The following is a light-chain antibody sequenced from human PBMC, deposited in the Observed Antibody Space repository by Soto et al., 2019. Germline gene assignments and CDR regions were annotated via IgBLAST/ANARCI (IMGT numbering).Light chain of an antibody. CDR3: QQRSNWPPT. Sequence: EIVLTQSPCTLSWSPGERATLSCRASQSVASSHLAWYRQKHGQTPRLLIYDASSRATGIPDRISGSGYGTDFTLTISRLETEDFAVYYCQQRSNWPPTFGQGTKVDIK. V-gene: IGKV3D-20*02. CDR2: DAS. J-gene: IGKJ1*01. CDR1: QSVASSH.